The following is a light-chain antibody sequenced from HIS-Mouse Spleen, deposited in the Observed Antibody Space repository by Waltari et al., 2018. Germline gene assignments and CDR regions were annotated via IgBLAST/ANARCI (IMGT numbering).Light chain of an antibody. J-gene: IGLJ2*01. V-gene: IGLV3-10*01. CDR2: EDS. CDR3: YSTDSSGNHRV. CDR1: ALPNNY. Sequence: SYELTQPPSVSVSPGQTARITCSGDALPNNYAYWYQQKSGQAPVLVIYEDSKRPSGILERFSGSSSGTMATLTISGAQVEDEADYYCYSTDSSGNHRVFGGGTKLTVL.